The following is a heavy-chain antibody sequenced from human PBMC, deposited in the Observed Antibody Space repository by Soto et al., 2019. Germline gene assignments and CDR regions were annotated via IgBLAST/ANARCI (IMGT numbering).Heavy chain of an antibody. D-gene: IGHD6-6*01. CDR3: ARTRSFTLGFYYDGMDV. J-gene: IGHJ6*02. CDR2: IYPGDSDT. CDR1: GYSFASYW. Sequence: GESLKISCQGSGYSFASYWIGWVRQMPGKDLEWMGIIYPGDSDTRYSPSFQGQVTIPADKSPRTAYLQWTSLKASDTALYYCARTRSFTLGFYYDGMDVWGQGNTVTVS. V-gene: IGHV5-51*01.